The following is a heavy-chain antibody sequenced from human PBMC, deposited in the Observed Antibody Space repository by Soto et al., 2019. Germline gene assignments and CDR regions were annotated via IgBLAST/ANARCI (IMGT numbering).Heavy chain of an antibody. CDR2: FADGDGST. D-gene: IGHD3-3*01. V-gene: IGHV3-23*01. CDR1: GFTFRTYA. CDR3: AKDRGRATVFAVVLPVANHFVY. Sequence: GSLSLSCAPSGFTFRTYAMPWVRQAPGKGLELVSAFADGDGSTYYADSVKGRFTISRDNSKNTLHLQKNSLRADDTAVYYCAKDRGRATVFAVVLPVANHFVYWGLGALVTVSS. J-gene: IGHJ4*02.